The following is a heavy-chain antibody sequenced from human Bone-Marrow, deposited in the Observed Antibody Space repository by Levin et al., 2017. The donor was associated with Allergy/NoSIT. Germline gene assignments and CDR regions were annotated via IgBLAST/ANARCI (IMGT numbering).Heavy chain of an antibody. D-gene: IGHD3-22*01. CDR3: ARDRLEYYYDSSGHYYWGFDY. V-gene: IGHV3-74*01. CDR2: INSDGSST. Sequence: GALRLSCAASGFTFSTYWMHWVRQAPGKGLVWVSRINSDGSSTSYADSVKGRFTISRDNAKNTLYLQMNSLRAEDTAVYYCARDRLEYYYDSSGHYYWGFDYWGQGTLVTVSS. CDR1: GFTFSTYW. J-gene: IGHJ4*02.